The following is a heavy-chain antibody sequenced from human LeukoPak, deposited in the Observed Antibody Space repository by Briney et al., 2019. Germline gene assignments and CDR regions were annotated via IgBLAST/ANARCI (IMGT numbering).Heavy chain of an antibody. D-gene: IGHD4-11*01. CDR2: IYYSGST. CDR3: ARLDYSDYYYYYYMDV. V-gene: IGHV4-59*08. J-gene: IGHJ6*03. CDR1: GGSISSYY. Sequence: SETLSLTCTVSGGSISSYYWSWIRQPPGKGLEWIGYIYYSGSTNYNPSLKSRVTISVDTSKNQFSLKLSSVTAADTAVYYCARLDYSDYYYYYYMDVWGKGTTVTDPS.